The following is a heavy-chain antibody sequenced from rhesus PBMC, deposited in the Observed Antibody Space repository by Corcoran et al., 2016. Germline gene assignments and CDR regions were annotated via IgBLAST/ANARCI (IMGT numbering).Heavy chain of an antibody. V-gene: IGHV3S16*01. D-gene: IGHD1-1*01. Sequence: EVQLVESGGGLVQPGGSLRLSCAASGFTFSSYGMSWVRQAPGKGLEWVSSVSSASSYIYYADSVKGRFTISRDNAKNSLSLQMNSLRAEDTAVYYCTTGSKLEPIDYWGQGVLVTVSS. CDR1: GFTFSSYG. CDR3: TTGSKLEPIDY. J-gene: IGHJ4*01. CDR2: VSSASSYI.